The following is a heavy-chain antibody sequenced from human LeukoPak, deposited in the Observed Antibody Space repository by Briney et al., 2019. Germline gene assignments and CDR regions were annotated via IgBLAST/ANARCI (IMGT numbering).Heavy chain of an antibody. Sequence: KPGGSLRLSCAASGFGFSSGTMNWVRQAQGKALEWVSSLSGSGRLVWYAASVKGRFTISRDNAANSLFLQMNSLRVEDTAVYYCARDLQTGLAFDAWGQGTVVAVSS. CDR1: GFGFSSGT. V-gene: IGHV3-21*06. D-gene: IGHD7-27*01. CDR2: LSGSGRLV. J-gene: IGHJ3*01. CDR3: ARDLQTGLAFDA.